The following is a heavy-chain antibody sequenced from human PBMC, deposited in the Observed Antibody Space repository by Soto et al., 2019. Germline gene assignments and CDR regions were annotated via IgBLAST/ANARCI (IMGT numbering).Heavy chain of an antibody. J-gene: IGHJ4*01. CDR3: AKDARRYCTSASCAAFPRLDN. D-gene: IGHD2-2*01. CDR2: ISGSGGST. V-gene: IGHV3-23*01. CDR1: GFTFSNFA. Sequence: EVQVLESGGGLVQPGGSLRLSCAASGFTFSNFAMSWVRQAPGKGLEWVSSISGSGGSTYYADSVKGRFSISRDNSKNTVSMQMNILRMEDKAVYYCAKDARRYCTSASCAAFPRLDNCGHGTLVTVSA.